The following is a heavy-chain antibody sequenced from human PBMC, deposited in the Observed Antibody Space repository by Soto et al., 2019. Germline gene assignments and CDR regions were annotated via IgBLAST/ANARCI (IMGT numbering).Heavy chain of an antibody. V-gene: IGHV4-31*03. CDR1: GGSISSGDDN. CDR3: ARDQYSGFQFHY. D-gene: IGHD5-12*01. Sequence: PSETLSLTSTVSGGSISSGDDNLSWIRQHPGKGLEWIGYIYYSGSTYYNPSLKSRITISVDTSKNQFSLKLSSVTAADTAVYYCARDQYSGFQFHYWGQGTLVTVSS. CDR2: IYYSGST. J-gene: IGHJ4*02.